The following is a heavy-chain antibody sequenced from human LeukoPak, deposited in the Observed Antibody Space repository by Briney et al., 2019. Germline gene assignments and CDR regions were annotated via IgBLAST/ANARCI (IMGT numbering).Heavy chain of an antibody. V-gene: IGHV4-39*02. Sequence: ADTLSLTCNVSGGAVTCSTYYGACVREPPGEGLECICSMYYSGSTFYTPSLKSRVTISVDTSKNHFSLKLASVTAADTATSSCARHYYDNTGYYYFDYWGQGTLVTVSS. D-gene: IGHD3-22*01. J-gene: IGHJ4*02. CDR2: MYYSGST. CDR1: GGAVTCSTYY. CDR3: ARHYYDNTGYYYFDY.